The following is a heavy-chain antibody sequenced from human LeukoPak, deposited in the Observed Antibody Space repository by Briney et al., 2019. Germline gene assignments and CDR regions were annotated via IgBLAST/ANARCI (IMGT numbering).Heavy chain of an antibody. CDR2: ISAYNGNT. J-gene: IGHJ4*02. D-gene: IGHD6-13*01. V-gene: IGHV1-18*04. CDR1: GYTFTGYY. Sequence: ASVKVSFKASGYTFTGYYMHWVRQAPGQGLEWMGWISAYNGNTNYAQKLQGRVTMTTDTSTSTAYMELRSLRSDDTAVYYCARSSYYSSPDYWGQGTLVTVSS. CDR3: ARSSYYSSPDY.